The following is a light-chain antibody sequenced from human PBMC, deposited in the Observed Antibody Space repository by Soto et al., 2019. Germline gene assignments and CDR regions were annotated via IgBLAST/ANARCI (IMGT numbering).Light chain of an antibody. J-gene: IGLJ2*01. CDR1: SSDIGSYNA. V-gene: IGLV2-11*01. CDR2: DVF. Sequence: QSALTQPRSVSGSPGHSVTISCFGTSSDIGSYNAVSWYQQHPGKAPKLIIFDVFERPSGVPDRSSGSKSGNSASLTISGLQAEDESDYYCSSFAPSYRVIFGGGTKLTVL. CDR3: SSFAPSYRVI.